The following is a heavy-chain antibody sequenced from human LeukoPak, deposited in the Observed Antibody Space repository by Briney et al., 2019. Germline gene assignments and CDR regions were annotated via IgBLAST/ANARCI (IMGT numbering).Heavy chain of an antibody. D-gene: IGHD3-3*01. Sequence: ASVKVSCTASGYTFTAYYIHWVRQAPGQGLEWMGWIYPKNGGTYYSQNFQGRVTMTNDASINTAYMELSRLTSGDTAIYYCARYYAAWHTPDSWGPGTLVTVSS. CDR3: ARYYAAWHTPDS. V-gene: IGHV1-2*02. CDR1: GYTFTAYY. CDR2: IYPKNGGT. J-gene: IGHJ4*02.